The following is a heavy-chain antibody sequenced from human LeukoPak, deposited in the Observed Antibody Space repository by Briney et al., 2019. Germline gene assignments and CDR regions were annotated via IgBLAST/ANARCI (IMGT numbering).Heavy chain of an antibody. Sequence: ASVKVSCKASGYTFTGYYMHWVRQAPGQVLEWMGRINPNSGGTNYAQKFQGRVTMTRDTSISTAYMELSRLRSDDTAVYYCASLARENDAFDIWGQGTMVTVSS. V-gene: IGHV1-2*06. D-gene: IGHD1-26*01. CDR3: ASLARENDAFDI. CDR2: INPNSGGT. J-gene: IGHJ3*02. CDR1: GYTFTGYY.